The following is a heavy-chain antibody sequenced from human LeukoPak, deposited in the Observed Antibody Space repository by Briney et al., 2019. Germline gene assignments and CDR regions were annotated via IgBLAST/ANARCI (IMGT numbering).Heavy chain of an antibody. D-gene: IGHD2-2*01. V-gene: IGHV3-33*01. Sequence: GSLILSCAASGFTFSSSGMHGVRHAPGKRLEWVAVIWCDGGNKYYADSVKGRFTISRDNSKNTLYLQMHSLRAEDTDVYYCARGGSTSFDYWGQGTLVTVSS. J-gene: IGHJ4*02. CDR1: GFTFSSSG. CDR3: ARGGSTSFDY. CDR2: IWCDGGNK.